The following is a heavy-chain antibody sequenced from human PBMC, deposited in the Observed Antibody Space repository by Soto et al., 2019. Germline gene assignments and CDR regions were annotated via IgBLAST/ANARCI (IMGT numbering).Heavy chain of an antibody. CDR2: IRSKAYGGTT. D-gene: IGHD6-13*01. Sequence: PGGSLRLSCTASGFTSGDHAMSWFRQAPGKGLEWVGFIRSKAYGGTTEYAASVKGRFTISRDDSKSIAYLQMNSLKTEDTAVYYCTTVSSPYYFDYWGQGTLVTVSS. CDR3: TTVSSPYYFDY. J-gene: IGHJ4*02. V-gene: IGHV3-49*03. CDR1: GFTSGDHA.